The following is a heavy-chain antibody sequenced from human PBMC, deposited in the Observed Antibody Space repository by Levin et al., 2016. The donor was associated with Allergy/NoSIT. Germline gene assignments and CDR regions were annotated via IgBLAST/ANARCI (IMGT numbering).Heavy chain of an antibody. Sequence: GGSLRLSCEVSWFNVNDIYMGWLRQAPGKALEWVAAVYRGGVLYHAGSVKGRFTVSRDIYKKTLYLQMTDLRAEDSGVYYCATYNDKDYYGFYFESWGQGTLVTVSA. CDR2: VYRGGVL. D-gene: IGHD3-10*01. V-gene: IGHV3-53*05. CDR1: WFNVNDIY. J-gene: IGHJ4*02. CDR3: ATYNDKDYYGFYFES.